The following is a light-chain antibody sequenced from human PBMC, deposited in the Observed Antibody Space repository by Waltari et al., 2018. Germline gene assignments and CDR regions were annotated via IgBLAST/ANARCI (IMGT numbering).Light chain of an antibody. Sequence: IMMTXSPLSLPVTPGEPASISXRSSQNPLHTXGFTYMDWYLKKPGQSPQILIYLGFNRVPGVPXRXSGSGSGTDFTLKIXRVEAEDIGVYXCMQTLQPIYTFGXGTRLEXK. V-gene: IGKV2-28*01. CDR3: MQTLQPIYT. CDR1: QNPLHTXGFTY. CDR2: LGF. J-gene: IGKJ2*01.